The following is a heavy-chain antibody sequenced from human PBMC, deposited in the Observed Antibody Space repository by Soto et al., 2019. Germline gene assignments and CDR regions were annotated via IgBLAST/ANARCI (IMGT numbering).Heavy chain of an antibody. CDR2: INHSGST. J-gene: IGHJ6*02. V-gene: IGHV4-34*01. CDR1: GGSFSGYY. CDR3: AREGYGDHVDYYYGMDV. Sequence: QVQLQQWGAGLLKPSETLSLTCAVYGGSFSGYYWSWIRQPPGKGLEWIGEINHSGSTNYNPSLKSRVPISVDTSNNQFSLKLSSVTAADTAVYYCAREGYGDHVDYYYGMDVWGQGTTVTVSS. D-gene: IGHD4-17*01.